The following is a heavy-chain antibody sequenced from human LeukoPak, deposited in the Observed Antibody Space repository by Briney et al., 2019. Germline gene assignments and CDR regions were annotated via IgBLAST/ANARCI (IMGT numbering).Heavy chain of an antibody. J-gene: IGHJ3*02. CDR1: GYTFTSYG. CDR2: ISAYNGNT. CDR3: ARDGDIVVVPAQGAFDI. D-gene: IGHD2-2*01. V-gene: IGHV1-18*01. Sequence: ASVKVSCKASGYTFTSYGISWVRQAPGQGLEWMGWISAYNGNTNYAQKLQGRVTMTTDTSTSTAYMELRSLRSDDTAVYYCARDGDIVVVPAQGAFDIWGQGTMVTVSS.